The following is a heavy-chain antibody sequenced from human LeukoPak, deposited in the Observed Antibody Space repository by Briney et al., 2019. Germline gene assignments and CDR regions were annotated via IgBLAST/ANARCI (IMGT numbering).Heavy chain of an antibody. CDR3: ARDRRIMLWFGELLFYY. V-gene: IGHV1-69*06. CDR2: IIPIFGTA. J-gene: IGHJ4*02. CDR1: GGTFSSYA. Sequence: GASVKVSCKASGGTFSSYAISWVRQAPGQGLEWMGGIIPIFGTANYAQKFQGRVTITADKSTSTAYMELSSLRSEDTAVYYCARDRRIMLWFGELLFYYWGQGTLVTVSS. D-gene: IGHD3-10*01.